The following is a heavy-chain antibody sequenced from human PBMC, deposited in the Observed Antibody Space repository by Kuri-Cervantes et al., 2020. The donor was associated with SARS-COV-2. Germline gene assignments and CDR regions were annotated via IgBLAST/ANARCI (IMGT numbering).Heavy chain of an antibody. CDR1: GVTFGDYA. CDR2: IYSGGST. V-gene: IGHV3-66*02. D-gene: IGHD2-2*01. Sequence: GGSLRLSCAASGVTFGDYAMHWVRQAPGKGLEWVSVIYSGGSTYYADSVKGRFTISRDNSKNTLYLQMNSLRAEDTAVYYCARDRDCSSTSCPDAFDIWGQGTMVTVSS. CDR3: ARDRDCSSTSCPDAFDI. J-gene: IGHJ3*02.